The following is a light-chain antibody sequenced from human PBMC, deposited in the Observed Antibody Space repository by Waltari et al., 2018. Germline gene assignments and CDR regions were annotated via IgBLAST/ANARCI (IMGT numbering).Light chain of an antibody. V-gene: IGKV3-20*01. CDR3: QKYDFLPAT. Sequence: EIVLTQSPGTLSLSPGARATLSCRASQGVGKYLAWYQPKPGQAPRLLLYHTSIRATGIPDRFSGSGYGTDFSLTIRRLEPEDFAVYYCQKYDFLPATFGQGTTVEIK. J-gene: IGKJ1*01. CDR2: HTS. CDR1: QGVGKY.